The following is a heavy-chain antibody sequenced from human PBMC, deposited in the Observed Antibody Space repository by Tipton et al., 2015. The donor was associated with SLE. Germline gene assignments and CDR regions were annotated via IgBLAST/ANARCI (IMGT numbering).Heavy chain of an antibody. D-gene: IGHD3/OR15-3a*01. J-gene: IGHJ3*02. CDR3: AREGWRVDFHAFDI. CDR1: GESLSGHY. V-gene: IGHV4-4*08. CDR2: IYPTGST. Sequence: TLSLTCTVYGESLSGHYWVWIRQPPGKGLEWIGYIYPTGSTNYNPSLKSRVTISVDTSKNQFSLNLNSVTAADTAVYYCAREGWRVDFHAFDIWGQGTMVTVSS.